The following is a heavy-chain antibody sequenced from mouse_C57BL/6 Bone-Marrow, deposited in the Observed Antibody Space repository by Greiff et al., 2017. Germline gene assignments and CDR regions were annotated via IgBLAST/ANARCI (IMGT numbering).Heavy chain of an antibody. CDR3: ARSWYCYDY. V-gene: IGHV1-69*01. CDR1: GYTFTSYW. J-gene: IGHJ2*01. Sequence: VQLQQPGAELVMPGASVKLSCKASGYTFTSYWMHWVKQRPGQGLEWIGEIDPSDSYTNYNQQFKGKSTLTVAKSSSTAYMQLSSLTTKDSAVYYWARSWYCYDYWGQGTTLTVAS. D-gene: IGHD1-1*02. CDR2: IDPSDSYT.